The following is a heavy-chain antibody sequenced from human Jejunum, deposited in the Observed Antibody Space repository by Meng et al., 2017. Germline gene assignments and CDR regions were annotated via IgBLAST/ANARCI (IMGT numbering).Heavy chain of an antibody. Sequence: QVQMGQSGAEVRKPGASVKVSCRASGYTLNGFYMHWVRQAPGQGLEWMGRINTNTGGTNYAQNFKGSITLTRDTSTVYMEVNRLRSDDTAMYYCAGRSYNYDDYFDFWGRGTLVTVSS. CDR3: AGRSYNYDDYFDF. J-gene: IGHJ4*02. CDR2: INTNTGGT. CDR1: GYTLNGFY. V-gene: IGHV1-2*06. D-gene: IGHD5-24*01.